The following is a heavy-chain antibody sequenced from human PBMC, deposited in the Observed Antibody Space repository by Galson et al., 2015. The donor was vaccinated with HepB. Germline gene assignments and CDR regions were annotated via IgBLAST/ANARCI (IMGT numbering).Heavy chain of an antibody. D-gene: IGHD3-10*01. CDR1: GYSFTSYW. V-gene: IGHV5-10-1*01. CDR2: IDPSDSYT. CDR3: ARHFSSPPAIWFGELSYWFDP. Sequence: SGAEVKKPGESLRISCKGSGYSFTSYWISWVRQMPGKGLEWMGRIDPSDSYTNYSPSFQSHVTISADKSISTAYLQWSSLKASDTAMYYCARHFSSPPAIWFGELSYWFDPWSQGTLVTVSS. J-gene: IGHJ5*02.